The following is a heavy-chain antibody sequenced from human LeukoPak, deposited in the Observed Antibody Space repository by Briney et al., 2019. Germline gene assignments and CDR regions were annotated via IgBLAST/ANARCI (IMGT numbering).Heavy chain of an antibody. J-gene: IGHJ5*02. D-gene: IGHD3-10*01. CDR3: AKAGGWFGELLQTSADNWFDP. CDR1: GFSFSGHW. V-gene: IGHV3-74*01. Sequence: GGSLRLSCTASGFSFSGHWMHWARQLPGKGLVWVSRISPTGSTTSYADSVKGRYTVSRDNAKNTLYLQMNSLRAEDTAVYYCAKAGGWFGELLQTSADNWFDPWGQGTLVTVSS. CDR2: ISPTGSTT.